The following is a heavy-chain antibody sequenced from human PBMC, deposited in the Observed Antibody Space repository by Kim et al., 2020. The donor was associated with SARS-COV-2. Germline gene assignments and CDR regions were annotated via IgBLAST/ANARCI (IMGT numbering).Heavy chain of an antibody. Sequence: ASVKVSCKASGYTFTSYAMHWVRQAPGQRLEWMGWINAGNGNTKYSQKFQDRVTITRDTSASTAYMELSSLRSEDTAVYYCARDQYYDFWSGYYTSDYYYAMDVWGQGTTVTVSS. J-gene: IGHJ6*02. D-gene: IGHD3-3*01. CDR3: ARDQYYDFWSGYYTSDYYYAMDV. CDR2: INAGNGNT. V-gene: IGHV1-3*01. CDR1: GYTFTSYA.